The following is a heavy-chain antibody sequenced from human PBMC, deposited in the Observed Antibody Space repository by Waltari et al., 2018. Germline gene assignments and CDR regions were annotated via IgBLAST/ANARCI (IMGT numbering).Heavy chain of an antibody. CDR1: GYTFTSYN. CDR2: NNPSNCCT. CDR3: AGERAATFYFDF. J-gene: IGHJ4*02. Sequence: QVQLVQSGAEVKRPGASVKVSCKASGYTFTSYNIHWVRQAPGQGLEWMGRNNPSNCCTSYAQRFQGRVTMTRDTSTSTVYMEMSSLRSEDTAVYYCAGERAATFYFDFWGQGTLVTVSS. V-gene: IGHV1-46*01.